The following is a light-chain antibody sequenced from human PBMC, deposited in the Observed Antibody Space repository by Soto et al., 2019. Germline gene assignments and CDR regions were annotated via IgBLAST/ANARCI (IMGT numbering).Light chain of an antibody. CDR2: EVS. V-gene: IGLV2-23*02. CDR3: CSYAGSSTPV. CDR1: SSDVGSYNL. Sequence: QSVLTQPASVSGSPGQSITISCTGTSSDVGSYNLVSWYQQHPGKAPKLMIYEVSKRPSGVSNRFSGSKSGNTASLTISGVQAEDGGYYYCCSYAGSSTPVFGGGTKLTVL. J-gene: IGLJ2*01.